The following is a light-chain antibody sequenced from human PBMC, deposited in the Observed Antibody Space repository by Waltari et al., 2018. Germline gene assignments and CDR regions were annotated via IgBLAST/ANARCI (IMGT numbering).Light chain of an antibody. CDR3: QQSYSNSRT. CDR1: QTIRTY. V-gene: IGKV1-39*01. CDR2: AAS. Sequence: DIQMTQSPSSLSASVGDRVTISCRTSQTIRTYLNWYQQKPGKAPKLLIYAASTLETGVPSRFSGSGSGTDFTLTISSLHPEDFATYYCQQSYSNSRTFGQGTKVEIK. J-gene: IGKJ1*01.